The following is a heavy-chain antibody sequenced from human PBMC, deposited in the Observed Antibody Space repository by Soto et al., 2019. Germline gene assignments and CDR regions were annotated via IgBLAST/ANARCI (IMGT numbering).Heavy chain of an antibody. J-gene: IGHJ6*02. CDR3: ARDYYGAGSQYYYYGMEV. CDR1: GDSITSGGYY. D-gene: IGHD3-10*01. Sequence: SETLSLTCTVSGDSITSGGYYWGRLRQPPGKGLEWIGYIYHSGGASYNPSLRGRAVISIDASKNQFSLRLNAVTAADTATYYCARDYYGAGSQYYYYGMEVWGQGTTVTVSS. CDR2: IYHSGGA. V-gene: IGHV4-31*03.